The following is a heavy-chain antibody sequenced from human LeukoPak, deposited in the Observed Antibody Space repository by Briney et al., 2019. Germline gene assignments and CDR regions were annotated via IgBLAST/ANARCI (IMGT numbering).Heavy chain of an antibody. CDR1: GFNFDAYA. CDR2: ISADGGST. CDR3: AKDKAGTIVWYGRWAIGLFDY. D-gene: IGHD3-10*01. J-gene: IGHJ4*02. Sequence: PGGSLRLSCAASGFNFDAYAMHWVRQAPGEGLQWVSLISADGGSTYYGDSVKGRFTISRDNSKNSLYLPMNSLTTEDTAFYYCAKDKAGTIVWYGRWAIGLFDYWGQGTLLTVSS. V-gene: IGHV3-43*02.